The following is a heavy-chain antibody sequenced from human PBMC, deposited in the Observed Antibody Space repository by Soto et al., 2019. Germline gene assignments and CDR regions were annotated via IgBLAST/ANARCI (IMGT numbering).Heavy chain of an antibody. J-gene: IGHJ4*02. CDR2: IIPILGIA. D-gene: IGHD3-10*01. CDR1: GGTFSSYT. Sequence: QVQLVQSGAEVKKPGSSVKVSCKASGGTFSSYTISWVRQAPGQGLEWMGRIIPILGIANYAQKFQGRVTITADKYTSTAYMELSSLRSEDTAVYYCARDIRGSGKGYWGQGTLVTVSS. V-gene: IGHV1-69*08. CDR3: ARDIRGSGKGY.